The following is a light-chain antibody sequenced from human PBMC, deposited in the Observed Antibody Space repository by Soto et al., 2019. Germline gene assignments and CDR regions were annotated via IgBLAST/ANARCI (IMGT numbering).Light chain of an antibody. V-gene: IGKV1-5*01. CDR3: QQYSSYSGT. J-gene: IGKJ1*01. Sequence: IQMTQSPSTLSGSVVHRATITGRASQTISSWLAWYQQKPGKAPKLLIYDASSLESGVPSRFSGSGSGTEFTLTISSLQPDDCATYYCQQYSSYSGTFGPGTKVDIK. CDR2: DAS. CDR1: QTISSW.